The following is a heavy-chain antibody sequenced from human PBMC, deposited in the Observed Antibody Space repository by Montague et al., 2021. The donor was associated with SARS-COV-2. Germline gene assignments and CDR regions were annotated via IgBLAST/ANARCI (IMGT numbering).Heavy chain of an antibody. J-gene: IGHJ6*02. V-gene: IGHV4-61*02. Sequence: TLSLTCTVSGGSVNSGNYYWSWIRQPAGKRLEWMGRISTSGNTNYNPSLKSRLSILVDTSKNQFSLNLRSVTAADTAVYYCARDRVDRYSGSRTAYGMDVRGQGTTVTVSS. D-gene: IGHD1-26*01. CDR3: ARDRVDRYSGSRTAYGMDV. CDR2: ISTSGNT. CDR1: GGSVNSGNYY.